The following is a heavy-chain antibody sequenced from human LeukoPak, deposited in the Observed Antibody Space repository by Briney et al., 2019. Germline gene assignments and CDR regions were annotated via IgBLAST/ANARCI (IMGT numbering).Heavy chain of an antibody. V-gene: IGHV1-18*01. D-gene: IGHD1-14*01. CDR1: GYTFTSYG. CDR3: ATGGLTPAWGY. J-gene: IGHJ4*02. Sequence: ASVKVSCKASGYTFTSYGISWVRQAPGQGLEWMGWISAYNGNTNYAQKLQGRVTMTEDTSTDTAYMELSSLRSEDTAVYYCATGGLTPAWGYRGQGTLVTVSS. CDR2: ISAYNGNT.